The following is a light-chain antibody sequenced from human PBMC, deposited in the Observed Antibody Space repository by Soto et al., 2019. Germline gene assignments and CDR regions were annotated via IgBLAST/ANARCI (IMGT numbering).Light chain of an antibody. Sequence: EIVMTQSPATLSVSPGERATLSCRASQSVSSNLAWYQQKVGQAPRLLIYGASTRATGVPARFSGNGSATEFTLTISSLQSEDFAVYFCQQYNIWPSWTFGQGTKVEIK. CDR1: QSVSSN. J-gene: IGKJ1*01. CDR3: QQYNIWPSWT. V-gene: IGKV3-15*01. CDR2: GAS.